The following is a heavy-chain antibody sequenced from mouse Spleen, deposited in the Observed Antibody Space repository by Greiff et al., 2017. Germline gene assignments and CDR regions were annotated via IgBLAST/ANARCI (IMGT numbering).Heavy chain of an antibody. CDR3: ARQAYYRYEIDY. CDR1: GFAFSSYD. CDR2: ISSGGGST. J-gene: IGHJ2*01. Sequence: EVKLVESGGGLVKPGGSLKLSCAASGFAFSSYDMSWVRQTPEKRLEWVAYISSGGGSTYYPDTVKGRFTISRDNAKNTLYLQMSSLKSEDTAMYYCARQAYYRYEIDYWGQGTTLTVSS. D-gene: IGHD2-14*01. V-gene: IGHV5-12-1*01.